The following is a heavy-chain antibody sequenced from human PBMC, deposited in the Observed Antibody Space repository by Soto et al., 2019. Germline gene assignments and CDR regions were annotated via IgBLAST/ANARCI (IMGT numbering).Heavy chain of an antibody. Sequence: PGGSLRLSCAASGFTFSSYAMHWVRQAPGKGLEGVAVISYDGSNKYYADSVKGRFTISRDNSKNTLYLQMNSLRAEDTAVYYCARAPSDNYDFWSGYYYGMDVWGQGTTVTVS. CDR2: ISYDGSNK. V-gene: IGHV3-30-3*01. CDR1: GFTFSSYA. CDR3: ARAPSDNYDFWSGYYYGMDV. D-gene: IGHD3-3*01. J-gene: IGHJ6*02.